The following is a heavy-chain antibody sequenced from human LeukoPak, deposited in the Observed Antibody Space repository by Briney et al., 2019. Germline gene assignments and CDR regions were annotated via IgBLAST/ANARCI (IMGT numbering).Heavy chain of an antibody. Sequence: SETLSLTCTVSGGSISSSSYYWGWIRQPPGKGLEWIGSIYYSGSTYYNPSLKSRVTISVDTSKNQFSLKLSSVTAADTAVYYCARGGSFSSSWYGTFDYWGQGTLVTVSS. J-gene: IGHJ4*02. CDR3: ARGGSFSSSWYGTFDY. CDR2: IYYSGST. CDR1: GGSISSSSYY. D-gene: IGHD6-13*01. V-gene: IGHV4-39*07.